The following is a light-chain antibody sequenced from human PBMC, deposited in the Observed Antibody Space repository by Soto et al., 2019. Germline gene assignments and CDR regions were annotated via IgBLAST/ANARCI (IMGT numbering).Light chain of an antibody. J-gene: IGKJ1*01. CDR2: DAS. Sequence: DIQMTQSPSSLSASVGNRVTITCQASQDIATYLNWYQQKPGKATNLLIYDASNLETGVPSRFSGGGSGTHFTFTISNLQPEDIATYYCQQYDNLPPTWTFGQGTKVYIK. V-gene: IGKV1-33*01. CDR1: QDIATY. CDR3: QQYDNLPPTWT.